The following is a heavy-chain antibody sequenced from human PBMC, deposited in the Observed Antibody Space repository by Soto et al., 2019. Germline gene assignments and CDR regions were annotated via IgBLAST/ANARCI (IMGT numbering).Heavy chain of an antibody. Sequence: QVQLVQSGAEVKKPGSSVKVSCKASGGTFSSYSINWVRQAPGQGLEWMGEIVPIFGTANYAQKFQGRVTITADESTSTAYMELSSLRSEDTAVYYCARDGGRHSGGIDYWGQGTLVTVSS. J-gene: IGHJ4*02. V-gene: IGHV1-69*01. CDR1: GGTFSSYS. CDR2: IVPIFGTA. CDR3: ARDGGRHSGGIDY. D-gene: IGHD1-26*01.